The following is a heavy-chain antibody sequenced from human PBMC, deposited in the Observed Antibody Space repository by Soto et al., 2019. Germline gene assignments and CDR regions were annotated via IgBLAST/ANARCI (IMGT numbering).Heavy chain of an antibody. V-gene: IGHV4-59*08. CDR2: VYNSGRP. D-gene: IGHD3-10*01. CDR1: GDSIGNYY. Sequence: QVQLQESGPGLVKPSETLSLTCTVSGDSIGNYYWSWIRQSPGKGLEWIGYVYNSGRPNYNPSLKGRVSLSLDMSKNQFSLRLSSVTAADTAWYYCARQPGDMTIAVMDVWGKGTSVTVSS. CDR3: ARQPGDMTIAVMDV. J-gene: IGHJ6*03.